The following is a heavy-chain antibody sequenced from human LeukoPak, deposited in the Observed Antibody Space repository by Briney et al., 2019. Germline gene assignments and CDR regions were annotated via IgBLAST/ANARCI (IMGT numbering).Heavy chain of an antibody. D-gene: IGHD2-15*01. V-gene: IGHV3-74*01. J-gene: IGHJ4*02. Sequence: GGSLRLSCAASGFTFSSYWMHWVRQAPGKGLVWVSRINTDGGSTTYAGSVKGRFTISRDNAKNALYLQMNSLRAEDTAVYYCARALVAPYYFDYWGQGALVTVSS. CDR2: INTDGGST. CDR3: ARALVAPYYFDY. CDR1: GFTFSSYW.